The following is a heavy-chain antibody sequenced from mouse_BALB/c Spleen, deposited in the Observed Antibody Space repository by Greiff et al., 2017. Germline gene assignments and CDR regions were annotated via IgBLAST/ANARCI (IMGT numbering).Heavy chain of an antibody. D-gene: IGHD2-12*01. CDR3: TRDYYNFYY. J-gene: IGHJ2*01. CDR2: IRLKSNNYAT. Sequence: EVKVEESGGGLVQPGGSMKLSCVASGFTFSNYWMNWVRQSPEKGLEWVAEIRLKSNNYATHYAESVKGRFTISRDDSKSSVYLQMNNLRAEDTGIYYCTRDYYNFYYWGQGTTLTVSS. V-gene: IGHV6-6*02. CDR1: GFTFSNYW.